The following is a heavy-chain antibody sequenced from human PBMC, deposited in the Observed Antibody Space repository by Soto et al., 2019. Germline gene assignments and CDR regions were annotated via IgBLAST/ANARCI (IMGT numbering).Heavy chain of an antibody. D-gene: IGHD3-9*01. Sequence: SETLSLTCAVSGGSFSGYYWSWIRQPPGKGLEWIGEINHSGTTNYNPSLKSRVTVSVDTSRNQLSLKLSSVTAADAAVYYCARGLFSPFGPSQQFYMDVWGKGTTVTVSS. CDR1: GGSFSGYY. CDR3: ARGLFSPFGPSQQFYMDV. J-gene: IGHJ6*03. V-gene: IGHV4-34*01. CDR2: INHSGTT.